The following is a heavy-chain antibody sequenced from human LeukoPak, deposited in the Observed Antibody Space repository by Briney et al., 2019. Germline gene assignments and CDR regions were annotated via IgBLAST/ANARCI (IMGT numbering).Heavy chain of an antibody. J-gene: IGHJ3*02. V-gene: IGHV4-59*01. Sequence: PSETLSLTCTVSGVSISSYYWSWIRKPPGEGLEWIGYIYYSGSTNYNPSLKSRVTISVDTSKNQFSLKLSSVTAADTAVYYCARRGLWSKAFDIWGQGTMVTVSS. CDR1: GVSISSYY. CDR3: ARRGLWSKAFDI. D-gene: IGHD3-16*01. CDR2: IYYSGST.